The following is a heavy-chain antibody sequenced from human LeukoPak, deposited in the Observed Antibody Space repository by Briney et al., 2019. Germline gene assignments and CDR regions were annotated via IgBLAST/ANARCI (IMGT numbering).Heavy chain of an antibody. Sequence: GASVKVSCEASGYTFTGYYMHWVRQAPGQGLEWMGWINPNSGGTNYAQKFQGRVTMTRDTSISTAYMELSRLRSDDTAVYYCARDPGMMAPADYWGQGTLVTVSS. V-gene: IGHV1-2*02. J-gene: IGHJ4*02. CDR1: GYTFTGYY. CDR3: ARDPGMMAPADY. D-gene: IGHD5-24*01. CDR2: INPNSGGT.